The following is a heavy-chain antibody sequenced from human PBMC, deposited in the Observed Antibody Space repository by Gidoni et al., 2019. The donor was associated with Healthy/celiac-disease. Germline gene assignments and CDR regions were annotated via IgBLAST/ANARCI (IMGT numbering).Heavy chain of an antibody. D-gene: IGHD2-21*02. V-gene: IGHV3-23*01. CDR1: GFTFSSYA. Sequence: EVQLLESGGGLVQPGGSLRLSCAAYGFTFSSYAMSWVRQAPGKGREWVSAISGSGGRPYYADSVKGRFTISRDNSKNTLYLQMNSLRAEDTAVYYCAKVPATAILCDYWGQGTLVTVSS. CDR3: AKVPATAILCDY. CDR2: ISGSGGRP. J-gene: IGHJ4*02.